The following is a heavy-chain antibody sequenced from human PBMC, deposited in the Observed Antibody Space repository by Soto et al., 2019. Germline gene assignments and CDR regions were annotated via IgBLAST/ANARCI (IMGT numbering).Heavy chain of an antibody. Sequence: QVQLQESGPGLVKPSETLSLTCAVSGDSISSYYCMWILQPPGKGLDSIGYLYYGRSANYNPSLKSRVTLSVDTSTNQCSLTLSSMTAADTAVYYCALRSMAVVPEYWGQGTLVTVSS. V-gene: IGHV4-59*01. CDR2: LYYGRSA. D-gene: IGHD3-22*01. CDR1: GDSISSYY. CDR3: ALRSMAVVPEY. J-gene: IGHJ4*02.